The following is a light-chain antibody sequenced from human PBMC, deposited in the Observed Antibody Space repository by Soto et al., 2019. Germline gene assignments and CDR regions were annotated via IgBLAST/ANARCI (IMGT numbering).Light chain of an antibody. CDR2: GAS. J-gene: IGKJ4*01. CDR3: QQYNEWSLT. V-gene: IGKV3-15*01. Sequence: EIVMTQSPATLSVSPGERATLSCRASQSVFSNLAWYQQKPGQAPRLLIYGASTSATGIPARFSGSGSGTEFTLTISSLQSEDFAVYYCQQYNEWSLTFGGGTKVEIK. CDR1: QSVFSN.